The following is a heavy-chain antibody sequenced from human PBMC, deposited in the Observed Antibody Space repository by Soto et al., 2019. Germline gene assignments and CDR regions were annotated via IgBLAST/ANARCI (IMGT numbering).Heavy chain of an antibody. CDR2: ITWNGATT. Sequence: EVQLVESGGGVVRPGGSLRLSCAASGFTFDDHGMTWVRQAPGKGLEWVSGITWNGATTGYADSVKGRFTISRDNAKNSLYLQMNSLRVEDTALYYYARDGGVVVAVDAFDVWGQGTMVTVSS. D-gene: IGHD6-19*01. CDR1: GFTFDDHG. J-gene: IGHJ3*01. V-gene: IGHV3-20*04. CDR3: ARDGGVVVAVDAFDV.